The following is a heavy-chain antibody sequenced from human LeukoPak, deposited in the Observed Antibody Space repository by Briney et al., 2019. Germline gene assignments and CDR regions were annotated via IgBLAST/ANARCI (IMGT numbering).Heavy chain of an antibody. CDR3: ASYSYYYDSSGYFDY. J-gene: IGHJ4*02. CDR2: IYYSGST. Sequence: SETLSLTCTVSGGSISGYYWSWIRQPPGKGLEWIGYIYYSGSTNYNPSLKSRVTISVDTSKNQFSLKLSSVTAADTAVYYCASYSYYYDSSGYFDYWGQGTLVTVSS. D-gene: IGHD3-22*01. V-gene: IGHV4-59*01. CDR1: GGSISGYY.